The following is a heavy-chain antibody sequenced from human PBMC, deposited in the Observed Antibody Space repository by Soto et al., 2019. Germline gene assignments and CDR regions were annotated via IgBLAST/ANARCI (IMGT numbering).Heavy chain of an antibody. CDR2: IYYSGST. Sequence: SETLSLTCTVSGGSISSSSYYWGWIRQPPGKGLEWIGSIYYSGSTYYNPSLKSRVTISVDTSKNQFSLQLNSVTPEDTAVYYCAREVGFLIGDYWGQGTLVTVSS. CDR3: AREVGFLIGDY. V-gene: IGHV4-39*02. J-gene: IGHJ4*02. D-gene: IGHD2-21*01. CDR1: GGSISSSSYY.